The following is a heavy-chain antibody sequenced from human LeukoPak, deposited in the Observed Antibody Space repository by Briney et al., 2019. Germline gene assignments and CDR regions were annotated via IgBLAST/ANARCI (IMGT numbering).Heavy chain of an antibody. CDR1: GGSISSSSSSSYY. D-gene: IGHD2-15*01. J-gene: IGHJ6*03. CDR3: ARGRATPSRLFFDYYFMDL. CDR2: INKVERT. V-gene: IGHV4-39*07. Sequence: SETLSLTCSVSGGSISSSSSSSYYWGWIRQPQGQGREGIGEINKVERTIYSPSLENRVSISLDASKNQFFLQLTSVAAADTAAYFCARGRATPSRLFFDYYFMDLWGPGTPVTVSS.